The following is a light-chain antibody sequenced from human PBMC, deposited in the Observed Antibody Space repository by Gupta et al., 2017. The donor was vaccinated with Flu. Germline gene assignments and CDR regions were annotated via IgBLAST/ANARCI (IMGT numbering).Light chain of an antibody. V-gene: IGLV1-51*01. Sequence: QSVLTQPPSVSAAPGQKVTISCSGSSSNTGNDYVSWYQQLPGTAPKLLIYDNNKRPSGIPDRFSGSKSGTSATLGITGLQTGDEADYYCGTWDNSLNSYVFGTGTRVTVL. CDR2: DNN. CDR1: SSNTGNDY. CDR3: GTWDNSLNSYV. J-gene: IGLJ1*01.